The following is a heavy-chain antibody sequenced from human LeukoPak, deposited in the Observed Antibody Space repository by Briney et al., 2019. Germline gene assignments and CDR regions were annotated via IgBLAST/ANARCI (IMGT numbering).Heavy chain of an antibody. V-gene: IGHV1-18*01. D-gene: IGHD3-16*02. Sequence: ASVKVSCKASGYTFTSYGISWVRQAPGQGLEWMGWISAYNGNTNYAQKLQGRVTMTTDTSTSTAYMELRSLRSDDTAVYYCARLDYVWGSYRQGSYWGQGTLVTVSS. CDR2: ISAYNGNT. CDR1: GYTFTSYG. CDR3: ARLDYVWGSYRQGSY. J-gene: IGHJ4*02.